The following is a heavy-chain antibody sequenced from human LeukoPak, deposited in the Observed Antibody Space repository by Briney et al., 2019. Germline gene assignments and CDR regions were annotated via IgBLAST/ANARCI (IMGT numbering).Heavy chain of an antibody. D-gene: IGHD5-12*01. CDR2: IYYSGST. V-gene: IGHV4-30-4*07. CDR3: ARAYSGYIDY. CDR1: GGSISSGGYS. Sequence: PSQTLSLTCAVSGGSISSGGYSWSWIRQPPGKGLEWIGYIYYSGSTYHNPSLKSRVTISVDTSKNQFSLKLSSVTAADTAVYYCARAYSGYIDYWGQGTLVTVSS. J-gene: IGHJ4*02.